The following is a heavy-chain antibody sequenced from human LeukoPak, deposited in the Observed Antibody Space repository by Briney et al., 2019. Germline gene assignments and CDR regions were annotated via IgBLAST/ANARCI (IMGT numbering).Heavy chain of an antibody. V-gene: IGHV3-66*02. CDR1: GFTISRNY. Sequence: GGSLRLSCAASGFTISRNYMNWVRQTPGKGLEWVSVIYSGGSTYYADSVKGRFTISRDNSKNTLYLQMDSLRTEDTAVYYCAKDRSDMITFGGHIWGQGTMVTVSS. CDR2: IYSGGST. J-gene: IGHJ3*02. CDR3: AKDRSDMITFGGHI. D-gene: IGHD3-16*01.